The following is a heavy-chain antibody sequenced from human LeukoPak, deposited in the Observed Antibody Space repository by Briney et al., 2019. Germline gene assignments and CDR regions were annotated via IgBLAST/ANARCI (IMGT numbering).Heavy chain of an antibody. D-gene: IGHD2-15*01. CDR2: FYYSGGT. Sequence: SETLSLTCTVSGGSIGSSSYYWGWIRQPPGKGLEWIGSFYYSGGTYYNPSLKSRVTISVDTSRSQFSLQLSSVTAADTAVYYCARRGFVSGAGYWGQGTLVTVSS. CDR1: GGSIGSSSYY. V-gene: IGHV4-39*01. CDR3: ARRGFVSGAGY. J-gene: IGHJ4*02.